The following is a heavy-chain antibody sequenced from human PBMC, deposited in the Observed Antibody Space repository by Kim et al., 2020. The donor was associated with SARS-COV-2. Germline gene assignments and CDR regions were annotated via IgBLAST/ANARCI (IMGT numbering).Heavy chain of an antibody. CDR2: IWYDGSNK. Sequence: GGSLRLSCAASGFTFSSYGMHWVRQAPGKGLEWVAVIWYDGSNKYYADSVKGRFTISRDNSKNTLYLQMNSLRAEDTAVYYCARFGGSGSYYIDAFDIWGQGTMVTVSS. CDR3: ARFGGSGSYYIDAFDI. J-gene: IGHJ3*02. CDR1: GFTFSSYG. D-gene: IGHD3-10*01. V-gene: IGHV3-33*01.